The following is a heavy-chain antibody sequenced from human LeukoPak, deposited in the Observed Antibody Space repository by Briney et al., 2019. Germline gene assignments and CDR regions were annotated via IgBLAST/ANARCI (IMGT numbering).Heavy chain of an antibody. J-gene: IGHJ4*02. Sequence: SETLSLTCTVSGGSISSDHWSWIRQPPGKGLEWIGYIYYSGSTNYNPSLKSRVTISVDTSKNQFSLKLSSVTAADTAVYYCARHGDTVVTPYYFDYWGQGTLVTVSS. V-gene: IGHV4-59*08. CDR3: ARHGDTVVTPYYFDY. D-gene: IGHD4-23*01. CDR1: GGSISSDH. CDR2: IYYSGST.